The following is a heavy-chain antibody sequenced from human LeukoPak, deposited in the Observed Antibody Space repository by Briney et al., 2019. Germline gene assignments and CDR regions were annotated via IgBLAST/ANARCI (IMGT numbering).Heavy chain of an antibody. V-gene: IGHV4-4*02. CDR1: GVSISTNNW. CDR2: IYHSGST. CDR3: AREVAAGSYRGFDY. J-gene: IGHJ4*02. D-gene: IGHD6-19*01. Sequence: SETLSLTCAVSGVSISTNNWWHWVRQSPGEGLEWIGEIYHSGSTNYNPSLKSRVSVDTSKNQFSLKVNSVTAADTATYYCAREVAAGSYRGFDYWGQGTLVTVPS.